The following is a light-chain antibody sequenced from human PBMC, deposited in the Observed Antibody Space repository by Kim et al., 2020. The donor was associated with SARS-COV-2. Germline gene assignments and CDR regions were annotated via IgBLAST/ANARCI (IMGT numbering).Light chain of an antibody. CDR2: QDS. CDR3: QAWDSSTVV. J-gene: IGLJ2*01. Sequence: SYELTQPPSVSVSPGQTASITCSGDKLGDKYACWYQQKPGQSPVLVIYQDSKRPSGIPERFSGSNSGNTATLTISGTQAMDEADYYCQAWDSSTVVFSGGTKLTV. V-gene: IGLV3-1*01. CDR1: KLGDKY.